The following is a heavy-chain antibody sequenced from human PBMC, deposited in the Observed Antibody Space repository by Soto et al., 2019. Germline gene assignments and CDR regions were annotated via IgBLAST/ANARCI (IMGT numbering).Heavy chain of an antibody. D-gene: IGHD5-12*01. CDR2: ISYDGSNK. J-gene: IGHJ6*02. V-gene: IGHV3-30-3*01. CDR1: GFTFSSYA. Sequence: QVQLVESGGGVVQPGRSLRLSCAASGFTFSSYATHWVRQAPGKGLEWVAVISYDGSNKYYADSVKGRFTISRDNSKNTLYLQMNSLRAEDTAVYYCAREGVATIRVGYYYYGMDVWGQGTTVTVSS. CDR3: AREGVATIRVGYYYYGMDV.